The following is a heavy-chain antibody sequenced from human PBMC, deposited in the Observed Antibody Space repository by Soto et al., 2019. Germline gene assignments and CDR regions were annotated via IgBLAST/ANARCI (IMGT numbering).Heavy chain of an antibody. CDR2: ISGGSDYI. J-gene: IGHJ5*02. Sequence: VQMEESGGGLVKPGGSLRLSCVASGFTFGSHSMYWIRQAPGKGPEWVSSISGGSDYIFYADSVKGRFTISRDNAMNSLYLQMNSLRDEDTAVYYCGRAVIIVLGSASRTLDPWGQGTLVNVSS. D-gene: IGHD2-15*01. CDR3: GRAVIIVLGSASRTLDP. CDR1: GFTFGSHS. V-gene: IGHV3-21*01.